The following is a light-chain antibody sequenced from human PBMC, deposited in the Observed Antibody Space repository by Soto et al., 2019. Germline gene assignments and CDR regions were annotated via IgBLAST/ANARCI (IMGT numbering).Light chain of an antibody. CDR2: AAS. V-gene: IGKV1-39*01. Sequence: DIQLTQSPSPLSASVGDRVTITCRTSQSISNYLNWYQQKPGKVPKLLIYAASSLQSGVPSRFSGSGSGTDFTLTISSLQPEDFATYYCQQRYSAPLTFGGGTKVDIK. CDR1: QSISNY. J-gene: IGKJ4*01. CDR3: QQRYSAPLT.